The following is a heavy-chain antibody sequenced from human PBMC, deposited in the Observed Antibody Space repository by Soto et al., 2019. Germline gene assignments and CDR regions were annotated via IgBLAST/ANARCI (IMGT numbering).Heavy chain of an antibody. CDR1: GGTFSSYT. D-gene: IGHD2-15*01. Sequence: QVQLVQSGAEVKKPGSSVKVSCKASGGTFSSYTSSWVRQAPGQGLEWMGRIIPILGIANYAQKFQGRVTITADKSTSTAYMELSSLRSEDTAVYYCARDNCSGGSCYGGGYGMDVWGQGTTVTVSS. CDR3: ARDNCSGGSCYGGGYGMDV. J-gene: IGHJ6*02. CDR2: IIPILGIA. V-gene: IGHV1-69*08.